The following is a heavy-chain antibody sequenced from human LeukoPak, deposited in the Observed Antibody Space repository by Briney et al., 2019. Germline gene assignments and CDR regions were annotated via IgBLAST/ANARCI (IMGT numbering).Heavy chain of an antibody. CDR2: ITGNGATT. V-gene: IGHV3-23*01. J-gene: IGHJ4*02. Sequence: GGSQRLSCAASGFSFSNYGMNWVRQAPGKGLEWVSGITGNGATTYYADSVKGRFTISRDNSRNTVYLQMNSLRAEDTAVYYCANDLGWIQLNLGRGQGTLVTVSS. D-gene: IGHD5-18*01. CDR3: ANDLGWIQLNLG. CDR1: GFSFSNYG.